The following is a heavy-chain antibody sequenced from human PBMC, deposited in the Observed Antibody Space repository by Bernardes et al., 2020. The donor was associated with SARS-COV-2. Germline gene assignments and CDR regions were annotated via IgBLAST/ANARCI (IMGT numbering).Heavy chain of an antibody. CDR2: ISADNGNT. CDR3: ATVVGYSSGGGWFDP. D-gene: IGHD5-18*01. CDR1: GYTFTSYG. V-gene: IGHV1-18*01. J-gene: IGHJ5*02. Sequence: ASVKVSCKASGYTFTSYGISWVRQAPGQGLEWMGWISADNGNTNYAQKFQGRVTMTTDTSTSTGYMELRRLRSDDTAVYYCATVVGYSSGGGWFDPWGQGTLVTVSS.